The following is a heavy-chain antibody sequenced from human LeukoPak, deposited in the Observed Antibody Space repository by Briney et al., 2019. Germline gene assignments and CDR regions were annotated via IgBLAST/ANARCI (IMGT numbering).Heavy chain of an antibody. Sequence: SKTLSLTCAVYGGSFSGYYLTWIRQSPGKGLEWIGEINPSGSTYYNPSLKSRLTISRDTSKNQFSLRLSSVTAADTAVYYCARGRQEISMILVVMTGVSYYLDVWGKGITVTVS. D-gene: IGHD3-22*01. CDR3: ARGRQEISMILVVMTGVSYYLDV. CDR2: INPSGST. CDR1: GGSFSGYY. V-gene: IGHV4-34*01. J-gene: IGHJ6*03.